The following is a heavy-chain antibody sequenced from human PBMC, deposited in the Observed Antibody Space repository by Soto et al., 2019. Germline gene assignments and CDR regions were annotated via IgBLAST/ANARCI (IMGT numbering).Heavy chain of an antibody. CDR3: ARQDRYCSGGSCYGSLYYFDY. CDR2: TYYSGST. D-gene: IGHD2-15*01. V-gene: IGHV4-59*01. Sequence: PSETLSLTCTVSGGSISSYYWSWIRQPPGKGLEWIGYTYYSGSTNYNPSLKSRVTISVDTSKNQFSLKLSSVTAADTAVYYCARQDRYCSGGSCYGSLYYFDYWGQGTLVTVSS. CDR1: GGSISSYY. J-gene: IGHJ4*02.